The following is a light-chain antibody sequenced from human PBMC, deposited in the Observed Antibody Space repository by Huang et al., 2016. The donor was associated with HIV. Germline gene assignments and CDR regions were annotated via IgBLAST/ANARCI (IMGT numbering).Light chain of an antibody. V-gene: IGKV3-15*01. Sequence: EIVMTQSPATLSVSPGESATLSCRASQGVSSNLAWYQQKPGQAPTPLIYGASTRATGIPARFGGSGSGTEFTLTISSLQSEDFAFYYCQQYNNWPPWTFGQGTKVEIK. J-gene: IGKJ1*01. CDR2: GAS. CDR1: QGVSSN. CDR3: QQYNNWPPWT.